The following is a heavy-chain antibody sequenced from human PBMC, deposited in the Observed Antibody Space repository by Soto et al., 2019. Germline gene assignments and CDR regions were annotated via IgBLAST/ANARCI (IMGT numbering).Heavy chain of an antibody. D-gene: IGHD6-19*01. CDR3: ARRSSGWYFDY. Sequence: EVPLLESGGGLVQPGGSLRLSCAASGFTFSSYAMSWVRQAPGKGLEWVSAISGSGGSTYYADSVKGRFTIARDNSKNTLYLQMNSLRAEDTAVYYCARRSSGWYFDYWGQGTLVTVSS. V-gene: IGHV3-23*01. CDR2: ISGSGGST. CDR1: GFTFSSYA. J-gene: IGHJ4*02.